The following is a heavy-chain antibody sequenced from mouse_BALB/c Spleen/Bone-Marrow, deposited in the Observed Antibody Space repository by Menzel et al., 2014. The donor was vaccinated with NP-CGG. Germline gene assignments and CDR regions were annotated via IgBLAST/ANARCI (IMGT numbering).Heavy chain of an antibody. Sequence: VQLQQSGAELVRPGASVQLSCKASGYTFTSYWMSWVKQRPVQGLEWIGRIDPYDSETDYNQKFKDKAILTVDKSSSTAYMQLSSLTSEGSAVYYCARWDHFHWFFDVWGAGTTVTVSS. CDR1: GYTFTSYW. J-gene: IGHJ1*01. CDR2: IDPYDSET. CDR3: ARWDHFHWFFDV. D-gene: IGHD1-2*01. V-gene: IGHV1-52*01.